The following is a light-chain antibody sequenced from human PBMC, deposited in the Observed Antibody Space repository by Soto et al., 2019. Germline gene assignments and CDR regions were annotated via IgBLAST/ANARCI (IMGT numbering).Light chain of an antibody. J-gene: IGLJ2*01. V-gene: IGLV2-14*01. CDR3: SSYTSSSTPV. CDR1: SSDVGGYNY. Sequence: QSVLTQPASVSGSPGQSITISRTGTSSDVGGYNYVSWYQQHPGKAPKLMIYEVSNRPSGVSNRFSGSKSGNTASLTISGLQAEDEADYYCSSYTSSSTPVFGGGTKVTVL. CDR2: EVS.